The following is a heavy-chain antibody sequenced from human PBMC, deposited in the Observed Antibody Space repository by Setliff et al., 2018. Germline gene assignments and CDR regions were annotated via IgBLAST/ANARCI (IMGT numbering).Heavy chain of an antibody. CDR3: ARKGISALSGAFDM. Sequence: SETLSLTCTVSGGSISNYYWSWIRQPAGRGLEWIGRIYTSGGTNYNPSLKSRVTMSVDTSKNQFSLKLSSVTAADTAVYYCARKGISALSGAFDMWGQGTMVTVSS. J-gene: IGHJ3*02. V-gene: IGHV4-4*07. D-gene: IGHD1-26*01. CDR1: GGSISNYY. CDR2: IYTSGGT.